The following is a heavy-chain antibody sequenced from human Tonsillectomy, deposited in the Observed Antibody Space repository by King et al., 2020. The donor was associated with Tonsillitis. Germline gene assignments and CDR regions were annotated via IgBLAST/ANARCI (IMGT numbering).Heavy chain of an antibody. CDR1: GFTFSDYG. J-gene: IGHJ4*02. CDR2: ISYDGSIQ. D-gene: IGHD6-6*01. V-gene: IGHV3-30*03. Sequence: VQLVESGGGVVQPGRSLRLSCAASGFTFSDYGIHWVRQAPGKGLEWVAVISYDGSIQYYADSVEGRFTISRDNSKNTLSLQMNSLRTEDTAVYYCARLYNSSNYWGQGTLVTVSS. CDR3: ARLYNSSNY.